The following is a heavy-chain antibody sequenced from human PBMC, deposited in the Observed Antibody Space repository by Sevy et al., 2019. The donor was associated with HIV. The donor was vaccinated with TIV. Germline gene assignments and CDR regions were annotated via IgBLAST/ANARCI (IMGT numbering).Heavy chain of an antibody. CDR2: IYPRDSDT. CDR3: ATAITAAGYAFDI. J-gene: IGHJ3*02. CDR1: GYSFTSYW. Sequence: GESLKISCKASGYSFTSYWIGWVRQMPGKGLEWMGLIYPRDSDTRYSPSFEGQVTISADKSISTAYLQWRRLKASDTAMYYCATAITAAGYAFDIWGQGTLVTVSS. V-gene: IGHV5-51*01. D-gene: IGHD6-13*01.